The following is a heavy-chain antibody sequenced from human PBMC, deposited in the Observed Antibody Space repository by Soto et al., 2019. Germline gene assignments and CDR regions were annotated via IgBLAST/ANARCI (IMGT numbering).Heavy chain of an antibody. CDR2: IYYSGST. Sequence: QVQLQESGPGLVKPSETLSLTCTVSGGSISSYYWSWIRQPPGKGLEWIGYIYYSGSTNYNPSLKSRVTISVDTSKNQFSLKLSSVTAADTAVYYCARDRVGVWGSYYYFDYWGQGTLVTVSS. CDR1: GGSISSYY. V-gene: IGHV4-59*01. J-gene: IGHJ4*02. CDR3: ARDRVGVWGSYYYFDY. D-gene: IGHD3-16*01.